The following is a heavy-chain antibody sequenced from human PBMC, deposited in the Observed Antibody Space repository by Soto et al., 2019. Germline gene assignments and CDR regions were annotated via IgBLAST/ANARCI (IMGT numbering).Heavy chain of an antibody. D-gene: IGHD3-3*01. V-gene: IGHV3-23*01. CDR1: GFTFSSYA. J-gene: IGHJ6*02. Sequence: GGSLRLSCAASGFTFSSYAMSWVRQAPGKRLEWVSAISGSGGSTYYADTVKGRFTISRDNSKNTLYLQMNSLRDEDTAVYYCAKDLFRSRYYYYGMDVWGQGTTVTVSS. CDR2: ISGSGGST. CDR3: AKDLFRSRYYYYGMDV.